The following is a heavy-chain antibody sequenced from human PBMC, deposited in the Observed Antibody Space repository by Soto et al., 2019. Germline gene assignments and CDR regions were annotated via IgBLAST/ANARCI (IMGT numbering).Heavy chain of an antibody. CDR3: ARGENIRFLEWLLYNGLDY. CDR1: GFTFSSYW. J-gene: IGHJ4*02. CDR2: IKQEGSEK. D-gene: IGHD3-3*01. V-gene: IGHV3-7*05. Sequence: GGSLRLSCAASGFTFSSYWMSWVRQAPGKKLERVANIKQEGSEKYYVDSVKGRFTISRDNAKNSLFLQMNSLRVEDTAVYYCARGENIRFLEWLLYNGLDYWGQGTLVTVSS.